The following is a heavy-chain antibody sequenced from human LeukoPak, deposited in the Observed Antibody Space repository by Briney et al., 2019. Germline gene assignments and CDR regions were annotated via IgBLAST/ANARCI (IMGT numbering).Heavy chain of an antibody. CDR1: GFTFSSYA. CDR2: ISGSGGST. V-gene: IGHV3-23*01. Sequence: GGSLRLSCAASGFTFSSYAMSWVRQAPGKGLEWVSAISGSGGSTYYADSVKGRFTISRDDSKNTLYLQMNSLRTEDTAVYFCAKDFRVGARSFDYWGQGTLVTVSS. D-gene: IGHD1-26*01. CDR3: AKDFRVGARSFDY. J-gene: IGHJ4*02.